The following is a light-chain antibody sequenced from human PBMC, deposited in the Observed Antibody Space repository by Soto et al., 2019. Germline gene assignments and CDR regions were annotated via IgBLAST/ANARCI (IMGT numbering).Light chain of an antibody. CDR3: MQALQTSWT. CDR2: LGS. J-gene: IGKJ1*01. CDR1: QSLLHSNGYNY. Sequence: DIVMTQSPLSLPVTPGEPASISCRSSQSLLHSNGYNYLDWYLQKPGQSPQLLIYLGSNRASGVPDRFSGSGSGTDFTLKISRVEAEDVGVYYCMQALQTSWTFGQGT. V-gene: IGKV2-28*01.